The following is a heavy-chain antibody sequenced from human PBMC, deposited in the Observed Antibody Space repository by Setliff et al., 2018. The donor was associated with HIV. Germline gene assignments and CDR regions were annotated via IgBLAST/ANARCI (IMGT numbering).Heavy chain of an antibody. V-gene: IGHV4-39*07. Sequence: SETLSLTCTVSGGSISSSSYYWSWIRQPPGKGLEWIGSIYYTGSTDYNPSLMSRVTISLDTPKNQFSLKLSSVTAVDTAVYYCARDLTLAYCGGDCYSGDAFDIWGQGTMVTVSS. CDR2: IYYTGST. J-gene: IGHJ3*02. CDR1: GGSISSSSYY. D-gene: IGHD2-21*02. CDR3: ARDLTLAYCGGDCYSGDAFDI.